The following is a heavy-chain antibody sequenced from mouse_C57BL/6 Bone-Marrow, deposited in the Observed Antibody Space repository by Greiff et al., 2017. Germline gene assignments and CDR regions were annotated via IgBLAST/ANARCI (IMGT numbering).Heavy chain of an antibody. CDR2: IYPGDGDT. V-gene: IGHV1-82*01. D-gene: IGHD2-4*01. CDR3: ARGGYDYDY. CDR1: GYAFSSSW. J-gene: IGHJ2*01. Sequence: QVQLQQSGPELVKPGASVKISCTASGYAFSSSWMNWVKQRPGTGLEWIGRIYPGDGDTNYNGKFKGKATLTANKSSSTAYMQISSLTSEDSAVYFCARGGYDYDYWGQGTTLTVAS.